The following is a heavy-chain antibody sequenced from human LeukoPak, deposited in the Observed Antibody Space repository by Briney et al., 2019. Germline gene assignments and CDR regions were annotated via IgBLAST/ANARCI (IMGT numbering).Heavy chain of an antibody. CDR2: INPSGGST. CDR1: GYTFTSYY. J-gene: IGHJ4*02. Sequence: ASVKVSCKASGYTFTSYYMHWVRQAPGQGLEWMGIINPSGGSTSYAQKLQGRVTMTTDTSTSTAYMELRSLRSGDTAVYYCARDLDGYNVVPIWDYWGQGTLVTVSS. D-gene: IGHD5-24*01. CDR3: ARDLDGYNVVPIWDY. V-gene: IGHV1-46*01.